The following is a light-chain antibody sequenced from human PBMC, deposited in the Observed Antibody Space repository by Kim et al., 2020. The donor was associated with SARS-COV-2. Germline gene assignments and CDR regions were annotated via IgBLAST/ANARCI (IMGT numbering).Light chain of an antibody. V-gene: IGKV3-20*01. Sequence: PGEVAPLSWEDSHSVSSCDLCQQQQEPGQAPRLLNDGASSSATCIPDRVSGSGSGTDFTITISRLEPEDFAVYYWQQYGSSRRTFGQGTKVDIK. CDR1: HSVSSCD. CDR3: QQYGSSRRT. J-gene: IGKJ1*01. CDR2: GAS.